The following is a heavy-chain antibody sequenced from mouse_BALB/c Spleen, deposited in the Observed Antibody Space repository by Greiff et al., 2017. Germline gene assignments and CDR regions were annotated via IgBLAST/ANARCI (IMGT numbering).Heavy chain of an antibody. Sequence: VKLVESGPGLVQPSQSLSITCTVSGFSLTSYGVHWVRQSPGKGLEWLGVIWSGGSTDYNAAFISRLSISKDNSKSQVFFKMNSLQADDTAIYYCARNDYGYDGGFAYWGQGTLVTVSA. D-gene: IGHD2-2*01. CDR2: IWSGGST. V-gene: IGHV2-4-1*01. CDR1: GFSLTSYG. J-gene: IGHJ3*01. CDR3: ARNDYGYDGGFAY.